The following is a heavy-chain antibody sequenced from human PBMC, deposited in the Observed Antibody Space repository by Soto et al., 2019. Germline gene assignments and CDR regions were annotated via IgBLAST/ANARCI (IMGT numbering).Heavy chain of an antibody. CDR1: GFPFSNYS. J-gene: IGHJ4*02. Sequence: GGSLRLSCGASGFPFSNYSMNWVRQAPGKGLEWVSYIRSSSGTKYYADAVKGRFTISRDNAKNSLYLQMNSLRVEDTAVYYCAKDGGPVYCNSPGCSAKHFDYWGQGTLVTVSS. CDR2: IRSSSGTK. CDR3: AKDGGPVYCNSPGCSAKHFDY. D-gene: IGHD2-2*01. V-gene: IGHV3-48*01.